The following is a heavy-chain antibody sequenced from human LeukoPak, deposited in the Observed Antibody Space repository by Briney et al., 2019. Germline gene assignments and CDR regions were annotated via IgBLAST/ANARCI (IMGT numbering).Heavy chain of an antibody. J-gene: IGHJ6*02. D-gene: IGHD3-9*01. CDR1: GGTFSSYA. CDR2: IIPIFGTA. Sequence: SVKVSCKASGGTFSSYAISWVRQAPGQWLELMGGIIPIFGTANYAQKFQGRVTITADESTSTAYMELSSLRSEDTAVYYCARCSIDILTGSYYYGMDVWGQGTTVTVSS. CDR3: ARCSIDILTGSYYYGMDV. V-gene: IGHV1-69*13.